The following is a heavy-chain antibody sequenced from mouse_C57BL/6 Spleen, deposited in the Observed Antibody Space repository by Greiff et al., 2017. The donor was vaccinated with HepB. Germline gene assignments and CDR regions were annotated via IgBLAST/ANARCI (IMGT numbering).Heavy chain of an antibody. Sequence: LQESGAELVRPGSSVKLSCKASGYTFTSYWMDWVKQRPGQGLEWIGNIYPSDSETHYNQKFKDKATLTVDKSSSTAYMQLSSLTSEDSAVYYCARGDYSNHFDYWGQGTTLTVSS. D-gene: IGHD2-5*01. CDR3: ARGDYSNHFDY. CDR2: IYPSDSET. J-gene: IGHJ2*01. V-gene: IGHV1-61*01. CDR1: GYTFTSYW.